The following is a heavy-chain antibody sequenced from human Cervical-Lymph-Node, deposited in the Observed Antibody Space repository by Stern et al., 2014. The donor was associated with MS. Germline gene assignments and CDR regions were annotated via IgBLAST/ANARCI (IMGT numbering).Heavy chain of an antibody. J-gene: IGHJ6*02. V-gene: IGHV1-69*14. CDR1: GGTFTNYA. Sequence: QDQLVQSGAEVKKPGSSVKVSCMTSGGTFTNYAISWVRLAPGQGLEWMGGIIPLFATARYAQKFQGRLTITADKSTGTAYMELSSLRSEDSAVYYCATDPPQGVAPSTYHNMDAWGQGTTVTVSS. CDR3: ATDPPQGVAPSTYHNMDA. D-gene: IGHD3-3*01. CDR2: IIPLFATA.